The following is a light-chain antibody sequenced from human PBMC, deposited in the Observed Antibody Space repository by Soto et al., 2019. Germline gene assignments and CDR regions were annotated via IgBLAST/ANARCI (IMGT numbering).Light chain of an antibody. V-gene: IGLV2-8*01. CDR3: CSYAGSNKRV. J-gene: IGLJ3*02. CDR2: EVS. Sequence: QSALTQPPSASGSPGQSVTISCTGTSSDVGGYNYVSWYQQHPGKAPKLMIYEVSKRPSGVPDRFSGSKSGNTASLTVSGLQAEDEADYYCCSYAGSNKRVFGGGTQLTVL. CDR1: SSDVGGYNY.